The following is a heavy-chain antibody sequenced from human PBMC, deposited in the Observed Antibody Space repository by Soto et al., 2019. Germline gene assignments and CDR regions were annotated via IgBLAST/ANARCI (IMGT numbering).Heavy chain of an antibody. CDR3: ATTIAVAGYFDY. Sequence: GGSLRLSCAASGFTFSSYGMHWVRQAPGKGLEWVAVIWYDGSNKYYADSVKGRFTISRDNSKNTLYLQMNSLRAEDTAVYYCATTIAVAGYFDYWGQGTLVTVSS. D-gene: IGHD6-19*01. CDR2: IWYDGSNK. J-gene: IGHJ4*02. V-gene: IGHV3-33*01. CDR1: GFTFSSYG.